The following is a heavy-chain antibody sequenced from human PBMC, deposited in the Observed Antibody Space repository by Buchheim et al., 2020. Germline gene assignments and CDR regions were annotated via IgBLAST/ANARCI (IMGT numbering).Heavy chain of an antibody. D-gene: IGHD3-3*01. CDR1: GYTFTGYY. CDR3: AREDYDFWSGYQETRAYGMDV. Sequence: QVQLVQSGAEVKKPGASVKVSCKASGYTFTGYYMHWVRQAPGQGLEWMGRINPNSGGTNYAQKFQGRVTMTRDQSISTAYMELSRLRSDDTAVYYCAREDYDFWSGYQETRAYGMDVWGQGTT. CDR2: INPNSGGT. J-gene: IGHJ6*02. V-gene: IGHV1-2*06.